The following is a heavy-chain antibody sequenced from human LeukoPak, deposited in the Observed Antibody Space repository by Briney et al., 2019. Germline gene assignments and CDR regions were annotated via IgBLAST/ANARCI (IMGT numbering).Heavy chain of an antibody. CDR1: GFTFSSYG. CDR3: AKVFEVRGARRPKDY. Sequence: GRSLRLSCAASGFTFSSYGMHWVRQAPVKGLEWVAVIWDDGGNKFYADSGRDRFTVSRDNSKNTLFLQMNSLRIEDTAVYYCAKVFEVRGARRPKDYWGQGTLVIVSS. J-gene: IGHJ4*02. D-gene: IGHD3-10*01. CDR2: IWDDGGNK. V-gene: IGHV3-33*06.